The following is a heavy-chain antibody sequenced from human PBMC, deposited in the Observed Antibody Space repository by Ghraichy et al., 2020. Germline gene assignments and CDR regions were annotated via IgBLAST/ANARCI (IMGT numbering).Heavy chain of an antibody. V-gene: IGHV3-7*01. D-gene: IGHD2/OR15-2a*01. CDR3: ARDHKSMGGLI. J-gene: IGHJ3*02. CDR1: GFTFSSYW. CDR2: IKRDGSEK. Sequence: GGSLRLSCAASGFTFSSYWMSWVRQAPGKGLEWVANIKRDGSEKYYVDSVKGRFTVSRDNAKNSLYLQMNSLRAEDTAVYYCARDHKSMGGLIWGQGDNGHRLF.